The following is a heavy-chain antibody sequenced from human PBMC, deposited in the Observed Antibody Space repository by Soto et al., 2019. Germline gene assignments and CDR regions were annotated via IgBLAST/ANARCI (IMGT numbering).Heavy chain of an antibody. CDR2: IYYSGST. CDR1: GGSISSSSYY. J-gene: IGHJ5*02. V-gene: IGHV4-39*01. D-gene: IGHD4-17*01. Sequence: QLQLQESGPGLVKPSETLSLTCTVSGGSISSSSYYWGWIRQPPGKGLEWIGSIYYSGSTYYNPSLMSRVTISVDTSKNQFSLKLSSVTAADTAVYYCARLEHDYGDPWFDPWGQGTLVTVSS. CDR3: ARLEHDYGDPWFDP.